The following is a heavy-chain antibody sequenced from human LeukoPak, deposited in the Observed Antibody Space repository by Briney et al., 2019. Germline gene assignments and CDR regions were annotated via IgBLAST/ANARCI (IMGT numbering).Heavy chain of an antibody. Sequence: PSETLSLTCTVSGDSISSGDYHWSWLRQPPGKGLEWIGYIYYSGSTCLNPSLQSLVTISVDTSKNHFSLKVSSVTAADTAVYYCARYCGSRGCGRFDSWGQGTLVTVSS. CDR1: GDSISSGDYH. CDR3: ARYCGSRGCGRFDS. V-gene: IGHV4-30-4*01. J-gene: IGHJ5*01. CDR2: IYYSGST. D-gene: IGHD2-21*01.